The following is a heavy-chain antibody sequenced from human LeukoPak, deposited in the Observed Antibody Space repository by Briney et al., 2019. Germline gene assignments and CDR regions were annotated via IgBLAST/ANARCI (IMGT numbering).Heavy chain of an antibody. CDR3: ARDYYCSSTSCYNYGMDV. J-gene: IGHJ6*02. CDR2: ISSSSSYI. Sequence: GGYLRLSCAASGFTFSSYSMNWVRQAPGKGLEWVSSISSSSSYIYYADSVKGRFTISRDNAKNSLYLQMNSLRAEDTAVYYCARDYYCSSTSCYNYGMDVWGQGTTVTVSS. D-gene: IGHD2-2*01. CDR1: GFTFSSYS. V-gene: IGHV3-21*01.